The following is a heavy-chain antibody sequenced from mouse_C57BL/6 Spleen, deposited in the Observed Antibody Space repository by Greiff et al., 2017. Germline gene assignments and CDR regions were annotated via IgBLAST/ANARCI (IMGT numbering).Heavy chain of an antibody. CDR1: GYTFTSYW. Sequence: QVQLQQSGAELVKPGASVKMSCKASGYTFTSYWITWVKQRPGQGLEWIGDIYPGSGSTNYNEKFKSKATRTVDTSSSTAYMQRSSLTAEDSAVYYCARSGLGRSLDYWGQGTTLTVSS. J-gene: IGHJ2*01. CDR3: ARSGLGRSLDY. V-gene: IGHV1-55*01. D-gene: IGHD4-1*01. CDR2: IYPGSGST.